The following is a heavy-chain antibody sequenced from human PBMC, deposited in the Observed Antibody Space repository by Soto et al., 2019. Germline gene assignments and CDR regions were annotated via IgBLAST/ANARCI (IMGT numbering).Heavy chain of an antibody. J-gene: IGHJ6*03. V-gene: IGHV1-8*01. CDR3: ARAKVVVAAISYYYYYMDV. D-gene: IGHD2-15*01. CDR1: GYTFTSYD. Sequence: ASVKVSCKASGYTFTSYDINWVRQATGQGLEWMGWMNPNSGNKGYAQKFQGRVPMTRNTSISTAYMELSSLRSEDTAVYYCARAKVVVAAISYYYYYMDVWGKGTTVTVSS. CDR2: MNPNSGNK.